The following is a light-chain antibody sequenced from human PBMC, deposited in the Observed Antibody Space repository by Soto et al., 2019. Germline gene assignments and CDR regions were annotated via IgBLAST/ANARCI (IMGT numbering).Light chain of an antibody. Sequence: QSALTQPPSVSGSPGQSITISCAGTSSDLGAYKYVSWYQQHPDKAPKLILYEVSRRPSGVSNRFSGSKSGNTASLTISGLLAEDEADYSCSSYTNTSTLVFGTGTKVTVL. CDR2: EVS. J-gene: IGLJ1*01. V-gene: IGLV2-14*03. CDR3: SSYTNTSTLV. CDR1: SSDLGAYKY.